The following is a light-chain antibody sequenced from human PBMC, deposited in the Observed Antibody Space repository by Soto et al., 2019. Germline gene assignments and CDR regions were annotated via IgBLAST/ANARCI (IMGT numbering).Light chain of an antibody. CDR1: QSVSSSY. CDR2: GAS. V-gene: IGKV3-20*01. CDR3: QQYGSSLSIT. J-gene: IGKJ5*01. Sequence: EIVLTQSPGKLSLSPGERATLSCRASQSVSSSYLAWYQQKPGQAPRLLIYGASSRATGIPDRFSGSGSGTDFTLTISRLEPEDFAVYYCQQYGSSLSITFGQGTRLEIK.